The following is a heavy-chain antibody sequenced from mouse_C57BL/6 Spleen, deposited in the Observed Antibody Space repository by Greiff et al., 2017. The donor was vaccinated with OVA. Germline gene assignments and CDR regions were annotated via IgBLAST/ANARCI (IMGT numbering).Heavy chain of an antibody. CDR2: ISYDGSN. CDR1: GYSITSGYY. CDR3: ARNYGSSYSDY. D-gene: IGHD1-1*01. V-gene: IGHV3-6*01. Sequence: VQLKESGPGLVKPSQSLSLTCSVTGYSITSGYYWNWIRQFPGNKLEWMGYISYDGSNNYNPSLKNRISITRDTSKNQFFLKLNSVTTEDTATYYCARNYGSSYSDYWGQGTTLTVSS. J-gene: IGHJ2*01.